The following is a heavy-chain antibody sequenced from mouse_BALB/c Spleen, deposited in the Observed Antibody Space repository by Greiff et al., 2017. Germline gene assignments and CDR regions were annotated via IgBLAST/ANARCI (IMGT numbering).Heavy chain of an antibody. CDR3: TIDSSGYVDY. CDR2: IDTADSYT. CDR1: GYTFTDYC. V-gene: IGHV1-69*01. Sequence: VQLQQPGAELVMPGASVKMSCTASGYTFTDYCMHWVKQRPGQGLEWIGRIDTADSYTSYNQKFKGKATLTVDESSSTAYMQLSSLTSEDSAVYYCTIDSSGYVDYWGQGTLVTVSA. J-gene: IGHJ3*01. D-gene: IGHD3-2*01.